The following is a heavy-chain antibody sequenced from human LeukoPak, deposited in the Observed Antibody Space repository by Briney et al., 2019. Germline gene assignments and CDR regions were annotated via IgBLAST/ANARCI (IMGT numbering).Heavy chain of an antibody. CDR2: IYPGDSNH. CDR3: ARRRAVAGTYYFDN. J-gene: IGHJ4*02. D-gene: IGHD6-19*01. V-gene: IGHV5-51*01. CDR1: GYSFTNFW. Sequence: GESLKISCKGSGYSFTNFWIGWVRQMPGRGLEWMGIIYPGDSNHRYSPSFQGQVTISVDKSVSTAYLQWGSLKASDTAMYYCARRRAVAGTYYFDNWGQGTLVTVSS.